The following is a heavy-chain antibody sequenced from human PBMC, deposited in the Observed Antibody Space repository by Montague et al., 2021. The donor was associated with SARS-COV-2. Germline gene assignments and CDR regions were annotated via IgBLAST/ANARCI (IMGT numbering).Heavy chain of an antibody. V-gene: IGHV4-30-4*08. CDR1: GGSISSGGYY. Sequence: TLSLTCTVSGGSISSGGYYWNWIRQPPGKGLEWIGYIYYSGRTYYNPSLKSRVTISVDSSENQFSLRLSSVTAADTAVYYCARAYCYGSGTYGKNYCMDVWGKGTTVTVSS. CDR3: ARAYCYGSGTYGKNYCMDV. D-gene: IGHD3-10*01. CDR2: IYYSGRT. J-gene: IGHJ6*04.